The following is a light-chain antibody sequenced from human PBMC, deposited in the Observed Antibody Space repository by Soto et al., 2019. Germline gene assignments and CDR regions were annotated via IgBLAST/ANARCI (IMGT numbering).Light chain of an antibody. CDR3: QQYNDWPTWT. CDR1: QSVSATY. V-gene: IGKV3-20*01. CDR2: GAS. Sequence: EIVLTQSPGTLSLSPGERATLSCRASQSVSATYLAWYQQKPGQAPRLLIYGASNRATGIPDRFTGSGSGTDFTLTISRLEPEDFAVYSCQQYNDWPTWTFGQGTKV. J-gene: IGKJ1*01.